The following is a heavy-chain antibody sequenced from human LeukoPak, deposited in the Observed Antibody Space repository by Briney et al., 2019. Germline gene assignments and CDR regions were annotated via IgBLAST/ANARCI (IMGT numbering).Heavy chain of an antibody. CDR2: INHSGST. CDR3: ARLVVVAVLDY. CDR1: GGSLSGYY. D-gene: IGHD2-15*01. Sequence: SETLSLTCAVYGGSLSGYYWSWIRQPPGKGLEWIGEINHSGSTNYNPSLKSRVTISVDTSKNQFSLKLSSVTAADTAVYYCARLVVVAVLDYWGQGTLVTVSS. J-gene: IGHJ4*02. V-gene: IGHV4-34*01.